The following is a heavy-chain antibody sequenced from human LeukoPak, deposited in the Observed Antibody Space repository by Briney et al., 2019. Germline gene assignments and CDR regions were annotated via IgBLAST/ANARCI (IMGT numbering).Heavy chain of an antibody. CDR1: GYTFTGYY. CDR2: INPNSGGT. D-gene: IGHD2-2*01. Sequence: ASVKVSCKASGYTFTGYYMHWVRQAPGQGLEWMGWINPNSGGTNYAQKFQGRVTTTRDTSISTAYMELSRLRSHDTAVYYCARVRSDCSSTSCYVDYFDYWGQGTLLTVSS. V-gene: IGHV1-2*02. CDR3: ARVRSDCSSTSCYVDYFDY. J-gene: IGHJ4*02.